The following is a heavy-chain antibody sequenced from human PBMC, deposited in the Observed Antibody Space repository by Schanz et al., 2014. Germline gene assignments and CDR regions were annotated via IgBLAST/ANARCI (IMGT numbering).Heavy chain of an antibody. J-gene: IGHJ4*02. CDR1: GFNFHLYA. CDR3: SRCLTGLDY. V-gene: IGHV3-30*04. CDR2: ISYDGSNT. D-gene: IGHD7-27*01. Sequence: QVQLVDSGGAVVQPGRSLRLSCAASGFNFHLYAMHWVRQAPGKGLEWVAFISYDGSNTILAESVRSRFTISRDNSQNTLFLQMTSVRVEDSDVYYCSRCLTGLDYWGPGTLVTVSS.